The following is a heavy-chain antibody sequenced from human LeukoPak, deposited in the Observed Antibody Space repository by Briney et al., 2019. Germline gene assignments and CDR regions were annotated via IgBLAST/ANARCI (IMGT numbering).Heavy chain of an antibody. J-gene: IGHJ4*02. D-gene: IGHD6-13*01. V-gene: IGHV3-23*01. CDR2: IGCCGGAST. Sequence: GGTLILSCAASGFTFNIYGMSWVRQAPGKGLEWVSAIGCCGGASTYYADSVKGRFTISRDNAKNSLYLQMNSLRAEDTAVYYCARDPQQQLVRGEGYWGQGTLVTVSS. CDR3: ARDPQQQLVRGEGY. CDR1: GFTFNIYG.